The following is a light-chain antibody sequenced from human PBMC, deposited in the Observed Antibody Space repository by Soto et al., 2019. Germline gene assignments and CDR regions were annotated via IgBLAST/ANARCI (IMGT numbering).Light chain of an antibody. V-gene: IGKV3-20*01. Sequence: IVLTPSPATLSLSPGERATLSCRASQSVSSYLGWFQQKPGQAPRLLIYGASTRATGIPDRFSGSGSGTDFTLTISRLEPEDFAVYYCHHYGGSPITFGQGTRLEIK. CDR2: GAS. J-gene: IGKJ5*01. CDR3: HHYGGSPIT. CDR1: QSVSSY.